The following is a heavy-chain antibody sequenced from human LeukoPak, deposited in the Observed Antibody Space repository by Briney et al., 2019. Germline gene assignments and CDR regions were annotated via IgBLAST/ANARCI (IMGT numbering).Heavy chain of an antibody. D-gene: IGHD1-1*01. CDR3: ATVFAGSNWFDP. Sequence: ASVKVSCKASGGTFSSYAISWVRQAPGQGLEWMGGIIPIFGTANYAQKFQGRVTITTDESTSTAYMELSSLRSEDTAVYYCATVFAGSNWFDPWGQGTLVTVSS. CDR1: GGTFSSYA. J-gene: IGHJ5*02. CDR2: IIPIFGTA. V-gene: IGHV1-69*05.